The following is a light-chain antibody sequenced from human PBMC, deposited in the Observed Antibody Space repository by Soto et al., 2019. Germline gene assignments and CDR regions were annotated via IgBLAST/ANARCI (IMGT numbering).Light chain of an antibody. J-gene: IGKJ2*01. CDR1: QSVSSN. CDR2: GAS. Sequence: EIVMTQSPATLSVSPGERATLSCRASQSVSSNLAWYQQKPGQAPRLLIYGASTRATGIPARFSGSGSGTESTLTISSLQSEDFAVYYCQQYNNWPQPFGQGTKREIK. CDR3: QQYNNWPQP. V-gene: IGKV3-15*01.